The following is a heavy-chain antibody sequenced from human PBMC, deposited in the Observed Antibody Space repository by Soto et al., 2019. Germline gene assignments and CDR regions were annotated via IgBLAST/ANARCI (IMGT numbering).Heavy chain of an antibody. CDR1: GYIFSANY. CDR2: INPHSGAT. CDR3: VRANALGFPNCFDP. D-gene: IGHD3-10*01. J-gene: IGHJ5*02. Sequence: GASVKVSCKASGYIFSANYIHWVRQAPGQGLEWLDWINPHSGATNYVQKFLGRVTMSADTSASTAYMDLARLKSDDTAVYYCVRANALGFPNCFDPCGRATLVTVSS. V-gene: IGHV1-2*02.